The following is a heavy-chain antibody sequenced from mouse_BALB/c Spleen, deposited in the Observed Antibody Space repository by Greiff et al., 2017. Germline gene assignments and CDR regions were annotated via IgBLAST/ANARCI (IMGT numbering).Heavy chain of an antibody. CDR3: ARRHGSSYDWYFDV. CDR1: GFTFSSFG. CDR2: ISSGSSTI. J-gene: IGHJ1*01. D-gene: IGHD1-1*01. V-gene: IGHV5-17*02. Sequence: DVKLVESGGGLVQPGGSRKLSCAASGFTFSSFGMHWVRQAPEKGLEWVAYISSGSSTIYYADTVKGRFTISRDNPKNTLFLQMTSLRSEDTAMYYCARRHGSSYDWYFDVWGAGTTVTVSS.